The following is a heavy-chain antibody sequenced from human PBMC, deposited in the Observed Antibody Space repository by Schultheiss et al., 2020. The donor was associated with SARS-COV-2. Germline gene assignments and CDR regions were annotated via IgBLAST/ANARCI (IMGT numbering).Heavy chain of an antibody. CDR2: ISWNSGSI. D-gene: IGHD5-18*01. CDR1: GFTFDDYA. J-gene: IGHJ4*02. CDR3: AREGIQLKYFDY. V-gene: IGHV3-9*01. Sequence: GGSLRLSCAASGFTFDDYAMHWVRQAPGKGLEWVSGISWNSGSIGYADSVKGRFTISRDNAKNSLYLQMNSLRAEDTAVYYCAREGIQLKYFDYWGQGTLVTVSS.